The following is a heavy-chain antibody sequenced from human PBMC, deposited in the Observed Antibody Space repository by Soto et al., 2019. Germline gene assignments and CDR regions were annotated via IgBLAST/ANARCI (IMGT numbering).Heavy chain of an antibody. D-gene: IGHD4-4*01. J-gene: IGHJ4*02. CDR1: GFTFSSYG. CDR2: IWYDGSNK. V-gene: IGHV3-33*01. Sequence: QVQLVESGGGVVQPGRSLRLSCAASGFTFSSYGMHWVRQAPGKGLEWVAVIWYDGSNKYYADSVKGRFTISRDNSKNTLYLQMNSLRAEDTAVYYCARDLDEMATVLDYWGQGTLVTVSS. CDR3: ARDLDEMATVLDY.